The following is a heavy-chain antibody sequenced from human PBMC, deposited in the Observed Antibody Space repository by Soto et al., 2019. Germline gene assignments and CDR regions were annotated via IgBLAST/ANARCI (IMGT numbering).Heavy chain of an antibody. CDR1: GGTFSSYA. J-gene: IGHJ6*02. CDR3: ARREDSSSWYQYYYYGMDV. Sequence: ASVKVSCKASGGTFSSYAISWVRQAPGQGLEWMGGIIPIVGTANYAQKFQGRVTITADESTSTAYMELSSLRSEDTAVYYCARREDSSSWYQYYYYGMDVWGQGTTVTVSS. V-gene: IGHV1-69*13. D-gene: IGHD6-13*01. CDR2: IIPIVGTA.